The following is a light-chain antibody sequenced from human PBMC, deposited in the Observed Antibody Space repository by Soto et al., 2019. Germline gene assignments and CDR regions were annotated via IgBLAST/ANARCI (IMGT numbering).Light chain of an antibody. J-gene: IGKJ1*01. V-gene: IGKV3-20*01. CDR1: QTVSTNF. CDR2: GAS. CDR3: HQYGNSPLT. Sequence: EIVLTQSPGTLSLSPGERATISCRTSQTVSTNFLAWYQQKPGQAPRLLIYGASSRATGTPDRFSGSGSGTDFTLTISRLEPEDFGVFFRHQYGNSPLTVGQGTKQEIK.